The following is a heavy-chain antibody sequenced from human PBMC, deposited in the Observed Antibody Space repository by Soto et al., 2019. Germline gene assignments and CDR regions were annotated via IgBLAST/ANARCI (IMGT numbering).Heavy chain of an antibody. CDR1: GFTFSSHA. V-gene: IGHV3-30-3*01. Sequence: QVQLVESGGGVVQPGRSLRLSCAASGFTFSSHAMHWVRQAPGKGLAWVAVISYDGNNKYYADSVKGRFTISRDNSKNTLYLRMNSLRAEDTAVYYCARGLLPAAKPAGWYFDLWGRGTLVTVSS. D-gene: IGHD2-2*01. J-gene: IGHJ2*01. CDR2: ISYDGNNK. CDR3: ARGLLPAAKPAGWYFDL.